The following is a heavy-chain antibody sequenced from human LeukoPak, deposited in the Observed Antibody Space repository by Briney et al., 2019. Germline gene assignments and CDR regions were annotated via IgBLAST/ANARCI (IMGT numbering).Heavy chain of an antibody. Sequence: PGGSLRLSCAASGFTFSSYWMSWVRQAPGKGPEWVAHIKQDASQEYHVDSVKGRFTISRDNAKNSLYLQMNSLSAEDTAVYYCARGVVYPTWSGPHWSDYWGQGTLVTVSS. V-gene: IGHV3-7*01. J-gene: IGHJ4*02. CDR3: ARGVVYPTWSGPHWSDY. D-gene: IGHD3-3*01. CDR1: GFTFSSYW. CDR2: IKQDASQE.